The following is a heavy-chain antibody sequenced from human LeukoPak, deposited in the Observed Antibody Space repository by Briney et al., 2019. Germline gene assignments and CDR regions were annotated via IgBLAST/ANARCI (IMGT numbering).Heavy chain of an antibody. V-gene: IGHV3-74*01. CDR2: INSDGSST. Sequence: GGSLRLSFAASGFTFSSYWMHWVRQAPGKGLVWVSRINSDGSSTSYADSVKGRFTISRDNAKNTLYLQMNSLRAEDTAVYYCARHGSGSYLFGNWFDPWGQGTLVTVSS. CDR3: ARHGSGSYLFGNWFDP. D-gene: IGHD3-10*01. J-gene: IGHJ5*02. CDR1: GFTFSSYW.